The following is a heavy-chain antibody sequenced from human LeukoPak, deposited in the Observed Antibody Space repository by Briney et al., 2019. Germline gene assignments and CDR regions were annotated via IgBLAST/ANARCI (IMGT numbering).Heavy chain of an antibody. CDR1: GYTFTSYG. V-gene: IGHV1-18*01. CDR3: ARDLRPKGMVPSFFYI. Sequence: ASVEVSCKASGYTFTSYGISWVRQAPGQGLEWMGWISAYNGNTNYAQKLQGRVTMTTDTSTSTAHMELRSLRSDDTAVYYCARDLRPKGMVPSFFYIWGQGTKVNVSS. CDR2: ISAYNGNT. J-gene: IGHJ3*02. D-gene: IGHD5/OR15-5a*01.